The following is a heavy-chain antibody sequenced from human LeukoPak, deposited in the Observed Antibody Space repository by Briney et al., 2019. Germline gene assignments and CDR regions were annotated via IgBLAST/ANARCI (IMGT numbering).Heavy chain of an antibody. CDR3: ARGVNRAYDI. J-gene: IGHJ3*02. CDR1: GFSFRNSW. Sequence: GGSLRLSCAASGFSFRNSWMAWVRQAPGKGLEWVALTNEDESAKYYVDSVKGRFTISRDNAKNSLFLQMNSLRDEDTAMYYCARGVNRAYDIWGHGTMVTASS. V-gene: IGHV3-7*01. D-gene: IGHD2-8*01. CDR2: TNEDESAK.